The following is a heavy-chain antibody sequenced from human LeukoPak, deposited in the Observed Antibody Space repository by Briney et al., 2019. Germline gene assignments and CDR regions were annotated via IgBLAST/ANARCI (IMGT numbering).Heavy chain of an antibody. CDR2: ISWNSGSI. V-gene: IGHV3-9*01. CDR3: AKSAVESY. Sequence: GGSLRLSCAASGFTFDDYAMHWVRQAPGKGLEWVSGISWNSGSIGYADSVKGRFTISRDNSKNTLYLQMNSLRAEDTAVYYCAKSAVESYWGQGTLVTVSS. J-gene: IGHJ4*02. CDR1: GFTFDDYA. D-gene: IGHD6-19*01.